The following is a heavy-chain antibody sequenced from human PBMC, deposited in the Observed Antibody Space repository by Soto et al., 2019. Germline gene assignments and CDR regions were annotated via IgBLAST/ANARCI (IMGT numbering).Heavy chain of an antibody. CDR3: ARERYSYGRYFDF. CDR1: EFSLLSYS. J-gene: IGHJ4*03. Sequence: GGSLRLSCAAFEFSLLSYSMYWVRQTPGKGLDWVAFISPDGKKKHYAESVEGRFTISRDSSKNTVSLQMSSLRTADTAIYYCARERYSYGRYFDFWGHGTPVTVSS. CDR2: ISPDGKKK. V-gene: IGHV3-30*04. D-gene: IGHD5-18*01.